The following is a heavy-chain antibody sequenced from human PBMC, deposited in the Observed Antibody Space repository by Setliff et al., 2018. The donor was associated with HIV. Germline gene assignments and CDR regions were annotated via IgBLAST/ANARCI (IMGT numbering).Heavy chain of an antibody. D-gene: IGHD2-8*01. J-gene: IGHJ3*01. Sequence: ASVKVSCKASGYTFTDYYMHWVKQAPGKGPEWMGRVDPEDGETIYAEKFQGRVTITADTSTDTAYMELSSLRSEDTAVYYCVRDLTNPDSFDLWGQGTTVTVSS. CDR3: VRDLTNPDSFDL. CDR1: GYTFTDYY. V-gene: IGHV1-69-2*01. CDR2: VDPEDGET.